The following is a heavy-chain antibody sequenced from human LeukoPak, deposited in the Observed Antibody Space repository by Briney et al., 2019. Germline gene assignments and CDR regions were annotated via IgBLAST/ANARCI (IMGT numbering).Heavy chain of an antibody. V-gene: IGHV3-23*01. J-gene: IGHJ4*02. D-gene: IGHD3-10*01. Sequence: GGSLRLSRAASGFTFSSYAMNWVRQAPGKGLEWVSSISDSGGSTYYADSVKGRFTFSRDNSKNTLYLQMNSLRAEDTAVYYCAKDPGVYGSGSYPTYFDYWGQGTLVTVSS. CDR2: ISDSGGST. CDR1: GFTFSSYA. CDR3: AKDPGVYGSGSYPTYFDY.